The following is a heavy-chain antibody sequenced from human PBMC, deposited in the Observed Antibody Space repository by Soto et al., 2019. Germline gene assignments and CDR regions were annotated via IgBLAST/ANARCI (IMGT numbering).Heavy chain of an antibody. D-gene: IGHD5-18*01. Sequence: QTLSLTCAISGDSVSSNSAAWNWIRLSPSRGLEWLGRTYYRSKWYNDYAVSVKSRITINPDTSKNQFSLQLNSVTPEDTAVYYCASTIGDSYGEDYYYYGMDVWGQGTTVTVSS. V-gene: IGHV6-1*01. CDR1: GDSVSSNSAA. CDR3: ASTIGDSYGEDYYYYGMDV. CDR2: TYYRSKWYN. J-gene: IGHJ6*02.